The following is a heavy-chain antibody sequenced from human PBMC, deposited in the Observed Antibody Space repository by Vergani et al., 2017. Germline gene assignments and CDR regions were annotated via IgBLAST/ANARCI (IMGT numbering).Heavy chain of an antibody. J-gene: IGHJ4*02. V-gene: IGHV2-26*01. Sequence: QVTLKESGPVLVKPTETLTLACTVSGFSLSNPRMGVSWIRQPPVKALEWLAHIFSNDEKSYSTSLKSRLTISKDTSKSQVVLTMTNMDPVDTATYYCAISGSYLEKIFDFWGQGTLVTVSS. CDR3: AISGSYLEKIFDF. D-gene: IGHD1-26*01. CDR1: GFSLSNPRMG. CDR2: IFSNDEK.